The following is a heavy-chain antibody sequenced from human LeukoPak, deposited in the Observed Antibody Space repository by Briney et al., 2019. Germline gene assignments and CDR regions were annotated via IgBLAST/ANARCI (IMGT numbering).Heavy chain of an antibody. CDR1: GYTFTSYG. CDR2: MNPNSGNT. V-gene: IGHV1-8*02. CDR3: AVEVQLERSDAFDI. J-gene: IGHJ3*02. D-gene: IGHD1-1*01. Sequence: EASVKVSCKASGYTFTSYGISWVRQAPGQGLERMGWMNPNSGNTGYAQKFQGRVTMTRNTSISTAYMELSSLRSEDTAVYYCAVEVQLERSDAFDIWGQGTMVTVSS.